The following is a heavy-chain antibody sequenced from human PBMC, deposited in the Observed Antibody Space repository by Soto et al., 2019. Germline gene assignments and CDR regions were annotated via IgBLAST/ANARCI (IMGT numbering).Heavy chain of an antibody. Sequence: GASVKVSCKASGYTFTGYYMHWVRQAPGQGLEWMGWINPNSDGTNYAQKFQGWVTMTRDTSISTAYMELSRLRSDDTAVYYCARVNVGYYYYGMDVWGQGTTVTVSS. CDR1: GYTFTGYY. CDR3: ARVNVGYYYYGMDV. D-gene: IGHD1-26*01. J-gene: IGHJ6*02. CDR2: INPNSDGT. V-gene: IGHV1-2*04.